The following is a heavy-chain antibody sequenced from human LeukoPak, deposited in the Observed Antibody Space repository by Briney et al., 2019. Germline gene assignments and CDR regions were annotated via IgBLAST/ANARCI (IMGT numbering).Heavy chain of an antibody. V-gene: IGHV1-18*01. CDR3: ARDPKVDYGSGTHGWFDP. Sequence: ASVKVSCKASGYTFTSYGISWVRQAPGQGLEWMGWISAYNGNTNYAQKLQGRVTMTTDTSTSTAYMELRSLRSDDTAVYYCARDPKVDYGSGTHGWFDPWGQGTLVTVSS. J-gene: IGHJ5*02. D-gene: IGHD3-10*01. CDR2: ISAYNGNT. CDR1: GYTFTSYG.